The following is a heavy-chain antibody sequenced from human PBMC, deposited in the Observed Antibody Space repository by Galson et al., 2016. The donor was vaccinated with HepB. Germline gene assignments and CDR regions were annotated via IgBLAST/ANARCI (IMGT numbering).Heavy chain of an antibody. CDR3: AKPIPSPGTWNFAS. Sequence: LRLSCAASGFTFSDYWMSGLRQAPGKGLEGVANINQDGTAEYYLDSVKGRFTIARDNAKDSLYRQMNSLRAEDTAVYYCAKPIPSPGTWNFASWGQGTLVSVSS. D-gene: IGHD2-2*01. CDR1: GFTFSDYW. CDR2: INQDGTAE. J-gene: IGHJ4*02. V-gene: IGHV3-7*03.